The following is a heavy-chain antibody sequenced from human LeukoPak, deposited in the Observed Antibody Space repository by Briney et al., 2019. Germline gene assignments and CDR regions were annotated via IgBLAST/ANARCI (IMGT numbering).Heavy chain of an antibody. CDR1: GITLSNYG. CDR3: AKRGVVIRVILVGFHKEAYYFDS. J-gene: IGHJ4*02. Sequence: PGGSLRLSCAVSGITLSNYGMSWVRQAPGKGLEWVAGLSGSGGGTNYADSVQGRFTISRDNPKNTPYLQMNSLRAEDTAVYFCAKRGVVIRVILVGFHKEAYYFDSWGQGALVTVSS. D-gene: IGHD3-22*01. V-gene: IGHV3-23*01. CDR2: LSGSGGGT.